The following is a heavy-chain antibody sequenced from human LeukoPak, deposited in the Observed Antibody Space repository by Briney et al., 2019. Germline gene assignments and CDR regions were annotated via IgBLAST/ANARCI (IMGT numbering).Heavy chain of an antibody. J-gene: IGHJ4*02. CDR1: GCTFSSYS. CDR2: ISSGSNDI. Sequence: PGGSLRLSCAGSGCTFSSYSMNWVRQAPGKGLEWVSFISSGSNDIYYASSVKGRFTLSRDNAKNSLYLEINSLRAEDTAVYYCAKANIAGLGDYWGQGTLVTVSS. D-gene: IGHD6-13*01. CDR3: AKANIAGLGDY. V-gene: IGHV3-21*01.